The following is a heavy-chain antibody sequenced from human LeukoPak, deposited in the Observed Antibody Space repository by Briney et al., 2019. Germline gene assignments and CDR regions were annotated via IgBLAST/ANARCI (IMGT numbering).Heavy chain of an antibody. D-gene: IGHD1-1*01. CDR3: ARSGRTTGTTGFDC. Sequence: GGSLRLSCAASGFTFSSYAMNWVRQAPGKGLEWVSSISSSSSYIYYADSVKGRFTISRDNAKNSLYLQMNSLRAEDTAVYYCARSGRTTGTTGFDCWGQGTLVTVSS. V-gene: IGHV3-21*01. CDR2: ISSSSSYI. J-gene: IGHJ4*02. CDR1: GFTFSSYA.